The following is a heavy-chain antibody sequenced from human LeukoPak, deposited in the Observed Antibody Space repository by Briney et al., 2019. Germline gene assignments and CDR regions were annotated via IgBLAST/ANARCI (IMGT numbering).Heavy chain of an antibody. J-gene: IGHJ6*04. V-gene: IGHV4-39*07. D-gene: IGHD1-26*01. Sequence: SETLSLTCTVSGGSISSSSYYWGWIRQPPGKGLEWIGSIYYSGSTYYNPSLKSRVTISVDTSKNQFSLKLSSVTAADTAVYYCARGKWTDVWGKGTTVTISS. CDR2: IYYSGST. CDR3: ARGKWTDV. CDR1: GGSISSSSYY.